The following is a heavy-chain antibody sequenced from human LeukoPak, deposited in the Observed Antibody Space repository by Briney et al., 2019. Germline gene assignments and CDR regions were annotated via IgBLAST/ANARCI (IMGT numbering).Heavy chain of an antibody. Sequence: ASVKVSCKASGYTFTSYGISWVRQPPAQGLEWMGWISAYNGNTNYAQKLQGRVTMTTNTSTSTAYLELRSLRSDDTAVYYCARDRAAARRDFEYWGQGTLVSVSP. J-gene: IGHJ4*02. CDR2: ISAYNGNT. CDR3: ARDRAAARRDFEY. D-gene: IGHD6-13*01. V-gene: IGHV1-18*01. CDR1: GYTFTSYG.